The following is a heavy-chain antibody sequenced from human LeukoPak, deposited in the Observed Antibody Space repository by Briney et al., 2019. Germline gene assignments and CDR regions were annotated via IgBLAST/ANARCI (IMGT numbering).Heavy chain of an antibody. CDR2: ICPNNSTR. CDR3: ARGKVLFDY. CDR1: GYTFINFP. V-gene: IGHV1-8*01. Sequence: GASVKVSCKASGYTFINFPLSWVRQAPGRGPEWVGWICPNNSTRGYAKNFQGRVVLTRDTSISTAYMELRSLKSDDTAVYYCARGKVLFDYWGQGTLVAVS. J-gene: IGHJ4*02.